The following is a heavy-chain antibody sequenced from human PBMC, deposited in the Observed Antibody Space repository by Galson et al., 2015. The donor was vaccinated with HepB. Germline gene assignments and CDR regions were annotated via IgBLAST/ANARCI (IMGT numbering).Heavy chain of an antibody. D-gene: IGHD6-19*01. CDR3: ARADYSSGWYSDY. CDR1: GYTFTDYY. V-gene: IGHV1-2*06. CDR2: LNPNTGGT. Sequence: SVKVSCKASGYTFTDYYIHWVRQAPGQGLEWMGRLNPNTGGTDYAQNFQGRVTMTRDTSISSAYLEVSRLRSDDTAVYYCARADYSSGWYSDYWGQGTLVTVSS. J-gene: IGHJ4*02.